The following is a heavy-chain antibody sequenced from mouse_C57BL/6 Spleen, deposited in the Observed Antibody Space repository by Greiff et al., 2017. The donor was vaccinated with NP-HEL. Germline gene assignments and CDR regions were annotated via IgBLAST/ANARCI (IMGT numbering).Heavy chain of an antibody. J-gene: IGHJ2*01. CDR1: GFTFSDYG. CDR2: ISSGSSTI. D-gene: IGHD1-1*01. V-gene: IGHV5-17*01. Sequence: EVMLVESGGGLVKPGGSLKLSCAASGFTFSDYGMHWVRQAPEKGLEWVAYISSGSSTIYYADTVKGRFTISRDNAKNTLFLQMTSLRSEDTAMYYCARRTNYYGSSYYFDYWGQGTTLTVSS. CDR3: ARRTNYYGSSYYFDY.